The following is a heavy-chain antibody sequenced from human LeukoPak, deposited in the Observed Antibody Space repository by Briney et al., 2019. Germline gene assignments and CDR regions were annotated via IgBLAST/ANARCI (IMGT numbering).Heavy chain of an antibody. J-gene: IGHJ4*02. CDR2: IIPIFGTT. V-gene: IGHV1-69*06. CDR1: GGTFSSYA. Sequence: SVKVSCKASGGTFSSYAISWVRQAPGQGLEWMGGIIPIFGTTNYAQKFQGRVTMTEDTSTDTAYMELSSLRSEDTAVYYCATLRFGEFSVWGQGTLVTVSS. D-gene: IGHD3-10*01. CDR3: ATLRFGEFSV.